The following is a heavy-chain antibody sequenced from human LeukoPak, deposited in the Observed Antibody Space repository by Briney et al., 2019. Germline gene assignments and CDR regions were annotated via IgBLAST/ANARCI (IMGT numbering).Heavy chain of an antibody. J-gene: IGHJ4*02. CDR3: AKPLGTIAVAGTGPGY. CDR1: GFTFSSYA. Sequence: GSLRLSCAASGFTFSSYAMSWVRQAPGKGLEWVSAISGSGGSTYYADSVKGRFTISRDNSKNTLYLQMNSLRAEDTAVYYCAKPLGTIAVAGTGPGYWGQGTLVTVSS. D-gene: IGHD6-19*01. CDR2: ISGSGGST. V-gene: IGHV3-23*01.